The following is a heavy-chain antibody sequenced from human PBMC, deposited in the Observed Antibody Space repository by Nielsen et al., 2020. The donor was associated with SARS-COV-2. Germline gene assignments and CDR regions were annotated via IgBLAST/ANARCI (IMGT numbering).Heavy chain of an antibody. CDR3: ARADYGGVVSIANFDN. D-gene: IGHD4-17*01. V-gene: IGHV3-30*03. Sequence: GESLKISCAASGFTFSSYGIHWVRQAPGKGPEWVAVISLDGSENHYVDSVKGRFTISRDNSRNSVYLQMNSLRSEDTAVYFCARADYGGVVSIANFDNWGQGTPVTVSS. CDR1: GFTFSSYG. J-gene: IGHJ4*02. CDR2: ISLDGSEN.